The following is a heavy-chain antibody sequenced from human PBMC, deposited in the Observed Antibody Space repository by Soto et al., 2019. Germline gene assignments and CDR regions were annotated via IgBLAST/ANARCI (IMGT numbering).Heavy chain of an antibody. CDR1: GFTFSSYA. J-gene: IGHJ3*02. CDR2: ISGSGGST. Sequence: EVQLLESGGGLVQPGGSLRLSCAASGFTFSSYAMSWVRQAPGKGLEWVSAISGSGGSTYYADSVKGRFTISRDNSKNTLYLQMNSLRAEDTAVYYCAFCTTRARDAFDIWVQGTMVTVSS. V-gene: IGHV3-23*01. CDR3: AFCTTRARDAFDI. D-gene: IGHD2-8*01.